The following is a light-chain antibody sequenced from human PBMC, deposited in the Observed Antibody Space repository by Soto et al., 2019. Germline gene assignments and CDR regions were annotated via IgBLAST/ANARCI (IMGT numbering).Light chain of an antibody. Sequence: DIQMTQSPSSLSASVGDRVTITCQASEDVTKYLNWYQQKPGKAPKLLIYDASTLETGVPSRFSGSGSGTDFTFTISSLQPEDVATYYCQQFDNLIFTFGPGTKVDIK. V-gene: IGKV1-33*01. J-gene: IGKJ3*01. CDR1: EDVTKY. CDR3: QQFDNLIFT. CDR2: DAS.